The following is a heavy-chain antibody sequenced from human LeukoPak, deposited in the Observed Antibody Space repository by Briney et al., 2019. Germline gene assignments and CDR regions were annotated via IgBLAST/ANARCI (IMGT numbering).Heavy chain of an antibody. Sequence: ASVKVSCKASGYTFTGYYMHWVRQAPGQGLEWMGWINPNSGGTNYAQKFQGRVTMTRDTSISTAYMELSRLRSDDTAVYYCAGGLYGSGSFRDAFDIWGQGTMVTVSS. CDR2: INPNSGGT. J-gene: IGHJ3*02. D-gene: IGHD1-26*01. CDR3: AGGLYGSGSFRDAFDI. CDR1: GYTFTGYY. V-gene: IGHV1-2*02.